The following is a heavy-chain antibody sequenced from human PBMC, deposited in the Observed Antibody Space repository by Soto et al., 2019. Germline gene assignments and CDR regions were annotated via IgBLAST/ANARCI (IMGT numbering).Heavy chain of an antibody. CDR2: VSYDGANK. CDR3: ARALGGYGSGTSPLTYNMDV. D-gene: IGHD3-10*01. V-gene: IGHV3-30-3*01. J-gene: IGHJ6*02. Sequence: GGSLRLSCAVSGFTFSRNAMHWVRQAPGMGLEWLAVVSYDGANKYYADSVKGRFTISRDNSRNTMSLQISNLRTEDTAVYYCARALGGYGSGTSPLTYNMDVWGQGTTVTVSS. CDR1: GFTFSRNA.